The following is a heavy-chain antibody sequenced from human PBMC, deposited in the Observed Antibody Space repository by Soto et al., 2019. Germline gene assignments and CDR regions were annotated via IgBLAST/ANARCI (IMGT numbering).Heavy chain of an antibody. J-gene: IGHJ4*02. V-gene: IGHV3-7*01. D-gene: IGHD4-4*01. CDR1: GFTFSSHW. Sequence: EVQLVESGGGLVQPGGSLRLSCAASGFTFSSHWMGWVRQAPGKGLEWVANIKHDGSETYYVDSVKGRFTISRDNAKNSLYLQMHSLRAEDTAVYYCARDDYNWARDYWGQGTLVTVSS. CDR2: IKHDGSET. CDR3: ARDDYNWARDY.